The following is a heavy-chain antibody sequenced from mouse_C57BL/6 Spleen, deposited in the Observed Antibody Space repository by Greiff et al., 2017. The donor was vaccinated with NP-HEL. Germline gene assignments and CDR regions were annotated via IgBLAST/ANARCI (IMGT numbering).Heavy chain of an antibody. CDR2: IYPGDGDT. CDR3: AREGVVTTAMDY. J-gene: IGHJ4*01. V-gene: IGHV1-82*01. D-gene: IGHD2-1*01. CDR1: GYAFSSSW. Sequence: VQGVESGPELVKPGASVKISCKASGYAFSSSWMNWVKQRPGKGLEWIGRIYPGDGDTNYNGKFKGKATLTADKSSSTAYMQLSSLTSEDSAVYFCAREGVVTTAMDYWGQGTSVTVSS.